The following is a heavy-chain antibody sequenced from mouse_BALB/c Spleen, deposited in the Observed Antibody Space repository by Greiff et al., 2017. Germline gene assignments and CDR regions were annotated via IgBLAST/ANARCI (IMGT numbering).Heavy chain of an antibody. V-gene: IGHV3-8*02. CDR3: ARLRSMITYYFDY. J-gene: IGHJ2*01. CDR1: GDSITSGY. CDR2: ISYSGST. Sequence: EVQVVESGPSLVKPSQTLSLTCSVTGDSITSGYWNWIRKFPGNKLEYMGYISYSGSTYYNPSLKSRISITRDTSKNQYYLQLNSVTTEDTATYYCARLRSMITYYFDYWGQGTTLTVSS. D-gene: IGHD2-4*01.